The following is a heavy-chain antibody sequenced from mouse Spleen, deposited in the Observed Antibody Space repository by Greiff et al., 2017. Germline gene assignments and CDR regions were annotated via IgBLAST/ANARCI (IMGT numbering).Heavy chain of an antibody. CDR2: ISSGSSTI. V-gene: IGHV5-17*02. J-gene: IGHJ2*01. D-gene: IGHD4-1*01. Sequence: EVKLVESGGGLVQPGGSRKLSCAASGFTFSSFGMHWVRQAPEKGLEWVAYISSGSSTIYYADTVKGRFTISRDNPKNTLFLQMTSLRSEDTAMYYCARNWEGYFDYWGQGTTLTVSS. CDR3: ARNWEGYFDY. CDR1: GFTFSSFG.